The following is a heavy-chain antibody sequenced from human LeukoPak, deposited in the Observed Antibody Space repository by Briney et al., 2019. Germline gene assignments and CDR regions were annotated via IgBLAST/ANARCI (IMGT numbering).Heavy chain of an antibody. Sequence: PGGSLRLSCAASGFTFSNYWMSWVRQAPGKGLEWVANIKQDESEKYYVESVKGRFTISRDNAKNSLYLQMSSLRAEDTAVYYCARKKRYFWSGLRGAPNYYYYYMDVWGKGTTVTVSS. J-gene: IGHJ6*03. CDR3: ARKKRYFWSGLRGAPNYYYYYMDV. CDR2: IKQDESEK. CDR1: GFTFSNYW. V-gene: IGHV3-7*01. D-gene: IGHD3-3*01.